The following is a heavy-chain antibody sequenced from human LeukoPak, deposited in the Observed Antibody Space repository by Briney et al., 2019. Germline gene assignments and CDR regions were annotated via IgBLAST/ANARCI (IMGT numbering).Heavy chain of an antibody. V-gene: IGHV1-8*03. D-gene: IGHD3-9*01. CDR1: GYTFTSYD. Sequence: ASVKVSCMASGYTFTSYDINWVRQATGQGLEWMGWMNPNSGNTGYAQKFQGRVTITRNTSISTAYMELSSLRSEDTAVYYCARSVVSTGLLDYWGQGTLVTVPS. CDR2: MNPNSGNT. J-gene: IGHJ4*02. CDR3: ARSVVSTGLLDY.